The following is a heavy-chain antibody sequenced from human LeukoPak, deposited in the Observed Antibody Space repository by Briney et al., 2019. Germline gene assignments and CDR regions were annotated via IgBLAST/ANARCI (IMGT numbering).Heavy chain of an antibody. CDR2: ISYDGSNK. CDR1: GFTFSSYA. J-gene: IGHJ4*02. CDR3: ARGGRYSSGWYDY. D-gene: IGHD6-19*01. V-gene: IGHV3-30*04. Sequence: GGSLRLSCAASGFTFSSYAMHWVRQAPGKGLEWVAVISYDGSNKYYADSVEGRFTISRDNSKNTLYLQMNSLRAEDTAVYYCARGGRYSSGWYDYWGQGTLVTVSS.